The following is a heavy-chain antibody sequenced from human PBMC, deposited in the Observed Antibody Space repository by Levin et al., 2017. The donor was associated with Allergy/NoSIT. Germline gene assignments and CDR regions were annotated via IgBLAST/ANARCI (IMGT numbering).Heavy chain of an antibody. Sequence: GESLKISCAASGFTFSSYAMSWVRQAPGEGLQWVSIISDSGGNTYYAESVKGRFTISRDNSKNTLYLQMNSLRVEDTAVYYCAKKDIPVIGKNWFDPWGQGTLVTVSS. D-gene: IGHD6-19*01. CDR2: ISDSGGNT. J-gene: IGHJ5*02. CDR1: GFTFSSYA. CDR3: AKKDIPVIGKNWFDP. V-gene: IGHV3-23*01.